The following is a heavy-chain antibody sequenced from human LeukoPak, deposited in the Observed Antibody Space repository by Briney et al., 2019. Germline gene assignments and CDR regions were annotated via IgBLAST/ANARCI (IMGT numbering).Heavy chain of an antibody. CDR1: GYTFTGYY. Sequence: ASVKVSCKASGYTFTGYYMHWVRQAPGQGLEWMGRINPNSGGTNYAQKFQGRVTMTRDTSISTAYMELSRLRSDDTAAYYCAGDSHRGIAARRGDYWGQGTLVTVSS. D-gene: IGHD6-6*01. J-gene: IGHJ4*02. CDR3: AGDSHRGIAARRGDY. V-gene: IGHV1-2*06. CDR2: INPNSGGT.